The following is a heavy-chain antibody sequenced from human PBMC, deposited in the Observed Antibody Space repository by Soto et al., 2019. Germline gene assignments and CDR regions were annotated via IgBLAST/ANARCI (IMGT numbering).Heavy chain of an antibody. CDR2: IVPLPGTT. CDR1: GGTFTKYA. D-gene: IGHD6-19*01. V-gene: IGHV1-69*01. CDR3: ASGVGGLGGSSCWPDYAFDV. Sequence: QVQLVQSGAAVRKPGSSVKVSCKASGGTFTKYAITWVRQAPRQGLEWMGGIVPLPGTTNYAQKFRGRVTISADESTSTAFLELSSLSSEDAAVYYGASGVGGLGGSSCWPDYAFDVLGQGTMVIVSS. J-gene: IGHJ3*01.